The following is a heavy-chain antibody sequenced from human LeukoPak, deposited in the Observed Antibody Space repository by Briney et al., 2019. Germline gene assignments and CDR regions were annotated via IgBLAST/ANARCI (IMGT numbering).Heavy chain of an antibody. D-gene: IGHD1-26*01. CDR3: ARTIVGATPYPRYYYYYGMDV. CDR2: IYYSGST. J-gene: IGHJ6*02. V-gene: IGHV4-59*01. CDR1: GGSISSYY. Sequence: SETLSLTCTVSGGSISSYYWSWIRQPPGKGLEWIGYIYYSGSTNYNPSLKSRVTISVDTSKNQFSLKLSSVTAADTAVYYCARTIVGATPYPRYYYYYGMDVWGQGTTVTVSS.